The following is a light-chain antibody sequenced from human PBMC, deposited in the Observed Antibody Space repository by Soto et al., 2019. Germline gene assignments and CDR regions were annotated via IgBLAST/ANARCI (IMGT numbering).Light chain of an antibody. CDR1: QDIRTR. CDR3: QQANSFPLS. J-gene: IGKJ5*01. CDR2: AAS. Sequence: DIQVTQSPSSVSASVGDSVTITCRASQDIRTRLAWYQQKPGKAPKVLIYAASTLEAGVPLRFSGSGYGTDFTLTISGLQPEDFATYYCQQANSFPLSFGQGHDWRLN. V-gene: IGKV1-12*01.